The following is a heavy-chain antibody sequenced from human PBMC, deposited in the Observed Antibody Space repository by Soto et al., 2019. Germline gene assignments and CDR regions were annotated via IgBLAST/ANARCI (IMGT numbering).Heavy chain of an antibody. CDR1: GGSFSGYY. V-gene: IGHV4-34*01. J-gene: IGHJ6*02. CDR3: ARGWGTYYDILAGQVHYYYGMDV. D-gene: IGHD3-9*01. CDR2: INHSGST. Sequence: KPSETLSLTCAVYGGSFSGYYWSWIRQPPGKGLEWIGEINHSGSTNYNPSLKSRVTISVDTSKNQFSLKLSSVTAADTAVYYCARGWGTYYDILAGQVHYYYGMDVWGQGTTVTVSS.